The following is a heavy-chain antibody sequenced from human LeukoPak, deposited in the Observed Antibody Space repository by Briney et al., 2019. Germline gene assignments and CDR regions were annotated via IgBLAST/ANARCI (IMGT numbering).Heavy chain of an antibody. V-gene: IGHV1-3*01. CDR3: ARGGTYCSSTSCPNWFDP. J-gene: IGHJ5*02. Sequence: ASVKVSCKASGYTFTSYAMRWVRQAPGQRLEWMGWINAGNGNTKYSQKFQGRVTITRDTSASTAYMELSSLRSEDTAVYYCARGGTYCSSTSCPNWFDPWGQGTLVTVSS. D-gene: IGHD2-2*01. CDR2: INAGNGNT. CDR1: GYTFTSYA.